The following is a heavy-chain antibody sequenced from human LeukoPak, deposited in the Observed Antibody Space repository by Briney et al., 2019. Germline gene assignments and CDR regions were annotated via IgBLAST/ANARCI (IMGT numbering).Heavy chain of an antibody. D-gene: IGHD5-24*01. CDR2: IKDDGSLK. V-gene: IGHV3-48*03. CDR3: ARRFRD. J-gene: IGHJ4*02. Sequence: GGSLRLSCVGSRLTFSGFEMNWVRQAPGKGLERVSYIKDDGSLKTYADSVKGRFTISRDNAKNSLYLQMNSLRVEDTAIYYCARRFRDWGQGTLVTVSS. CDR1: RLTFSGFE.